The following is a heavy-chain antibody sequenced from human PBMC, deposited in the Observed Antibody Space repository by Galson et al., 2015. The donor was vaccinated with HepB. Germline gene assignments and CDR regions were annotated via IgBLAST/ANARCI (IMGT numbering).Heavy chain of an antibody. J-gene: IGHJ4*02. CDR3: ARQYDTSGYYPY. Sequence: SVKVSCKASGYIFTGYNMHWVRQAPGQGLEWMGWINPNSGGTNYAQKFRGRVTITADESKNTTYMELSSLRSEDTAVYYCARQYDTSGYYPYWGQETLVTVSS. V-gene: IGHV1-2*02. D-gene: IGHD3-22*01. CDR1: GYIFTGYN. CDR2: INPNSGGT.